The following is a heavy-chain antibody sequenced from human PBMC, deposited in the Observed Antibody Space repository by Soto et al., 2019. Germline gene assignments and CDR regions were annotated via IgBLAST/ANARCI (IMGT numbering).Heavy chain of an antibody. CDR1: GGSFSGYY. CDR3: ARPAFLDAFDI. J-gene: IGHJ3*02. D-gene: IGHD2-2*01. CDR2: INHSGST. V-gene: IGHV4-34*01. Sequence: SETLSLTCAVYGGSFSGYYWSWIRQPPGKGLEWIGEINHSGSTNYNPSLKSQVTISVDTSKNQFSLKLSSVTAADTAVYYCARPAFLDAFDIWGQGTMVTVSS.